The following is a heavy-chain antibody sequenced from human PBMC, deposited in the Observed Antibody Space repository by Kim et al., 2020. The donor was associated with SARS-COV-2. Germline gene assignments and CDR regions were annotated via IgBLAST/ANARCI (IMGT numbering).Heavy chain of an antibody. J-gene: IGHJ5*02. Sequence: GGSLRLSCVTSGFKFSNYGLHWVRQAPGKGLEWVAFISYDGSNIFYADSVKGRFTISRYTSKNTLRLQMNSLRPEDTSVYYCAKEESVPVSGIDLWGQGTLVTVSS. CDR1: GFKFSNYG. CDR3: AKEESVPVSGIDL. D-gene: IGHD6-19*01. CDR2: ISYDGSNI. V-gene: IGHV3-30*18.